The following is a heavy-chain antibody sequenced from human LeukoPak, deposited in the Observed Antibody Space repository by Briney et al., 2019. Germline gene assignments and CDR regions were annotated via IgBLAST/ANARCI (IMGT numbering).Heavy chain of an antibody. CDR3: ASTAQPDDYFDY. CDR2: ISAYNGNT. D-gene: IGHD1-14*01. Sequence: ASVKVSCKASNYTFTSYGISWVRQAPGQGLEWMGWISAYNGNTNYAQKLQGRVTMTTDTSTSTAYMELRSLRSDDTAVYYCASTAQPDDYFDYWGQGTLVTVSS. J-gene: IGHJ4*02. V-gene: IGHV1-18*01. CDR1: NYTFTSYG.